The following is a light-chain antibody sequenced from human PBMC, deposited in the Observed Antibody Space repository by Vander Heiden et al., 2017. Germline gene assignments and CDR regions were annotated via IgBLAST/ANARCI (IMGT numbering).Light chain of an antibody. V-gene: IGKV1-39*01. CDR2: AAS. CDR3: QQSYMTPRT. J-gene: IGKJ1*01. Sequence: DTQMTQSPSSLSASVGDRVTITCRASQTISNYLKWYQQKPGKAPEILISAASSLQSRVPSRFSGSRSGTDVTLTISSLQPEDFATYYCQQSYMTPRTFGPGTKVEI. CDR1: QTISNY.